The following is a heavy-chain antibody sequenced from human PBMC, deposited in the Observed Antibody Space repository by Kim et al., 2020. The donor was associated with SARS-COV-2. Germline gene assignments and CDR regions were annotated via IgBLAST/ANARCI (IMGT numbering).Heavy chain of an antibody. J-gene: IGHJ4*02. CDR1: GFTFSSYA. D-gene: IGHD3-22*01. CDR3: VKFSRIVVYSTDY. V-gene: IGHV3-64D*09. Sequence: GGSLRLSCSASGFTFSSYAMHWVRQAPGKGLEYVSAISRNGGSTYYADSVKGRFTISRDNSKNTLYLQMSSLRAEDTAVYYCVKFSRIVVYSTDYWCQGTLVTVSS. CDR2: ISRNGGST.